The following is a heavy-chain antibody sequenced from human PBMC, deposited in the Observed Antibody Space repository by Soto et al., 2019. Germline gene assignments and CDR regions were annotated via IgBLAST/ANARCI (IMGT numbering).Heavy chain of an antibody. CDR2: IKTKADGGTT. CDR1: GCTFSNAY. J-gene: IGHJ6*02. Sequence: GSLRLSCAASGCTFSNAYMNWVRQAPGKGLEWVGRIKTKADGGTTDYAAPVKGRFIISRDDSKDTLYVQMNSLQTEDTGVYYCSHAPGRRGYYGMDVWGQGTAVTVSS. D-gene: IGHD3-10*01. CDR3: SHAPGRRGYYGMDV. V-gene: IGHV3-15*07.